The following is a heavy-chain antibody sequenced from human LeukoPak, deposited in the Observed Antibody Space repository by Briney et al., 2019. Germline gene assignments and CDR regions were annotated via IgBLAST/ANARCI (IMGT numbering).Heavy chain of an antibody. J-gene: IGHJ5*02. CDR2: INPSGGST. Sequence: ASVKVSFKASGYTFTSYYMHWVRQSPGQGLEWMGIINPSGGSTSYAQKFQGRVTMTRDTSISTAYMELSRLRSDDTAVYYCARGTWNNWFDPWGQGTLVTVSS. CDR3: ARGTWNNWFDP. D-gene: IGHD1-1*01. V-gene: IGHV1-46*01. CDR1: GYTFTSYY.